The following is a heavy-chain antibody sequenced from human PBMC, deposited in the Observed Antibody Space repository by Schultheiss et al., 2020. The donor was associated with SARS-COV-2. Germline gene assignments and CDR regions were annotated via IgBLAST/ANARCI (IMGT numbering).Heavy chain of an antibody. Sequence: GGSLRLSCSASGFTFSSYAVNWVRQAPGKGLEWVGRIKSKTDGGTTDYAAPVKGRFTISRDDSKNTLYLQMNSLKTEDTAVYYCTTEWLYYYYGMDVWGQGTTVTVSS. CDR3: TTEWLYYYYGMDV. J-gene: IGHJ6*02. D-gene: IGHD3-10*01. V-gene: IGHV3-15*01. CDR1: GFTFSSYA. CDR2: IKSKTDGGTT.